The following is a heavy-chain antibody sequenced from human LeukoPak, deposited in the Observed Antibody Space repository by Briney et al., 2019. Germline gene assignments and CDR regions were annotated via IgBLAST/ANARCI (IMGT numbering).Heavy chain of an antibody. Sequence: PSETLSLTCTVSGGSISPFYWSWIRQPPGKGLEWIAYIYYSGSTAYNPSLKSRVAISVDTSNNQVSLKLSSVTAADTAAYYCARRGHYYDVSGYYYFDYWGQGTLVTVSS. D-gene: IGHD3-22*01. J-gene: IGHJ4*02. CDR2: IYYSGST. CDR1: GGSISPFY. CDR3: ARRGHYYDVSGYYYFDY. V-gene: IGHV4-59*08.